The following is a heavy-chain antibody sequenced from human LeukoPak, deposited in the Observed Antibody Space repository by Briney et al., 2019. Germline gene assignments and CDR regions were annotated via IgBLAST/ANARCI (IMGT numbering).Heavy chain of an antibody. CDR3: ARPRIAAAGNVYYMDV. D-gene: IGHD6-13*01. CDR1: GYSFTSYW. Sequence: GESLKISCKGSGYSFTSYWIGGVRQMPGKGLGWMGIIYPGDSDTSYSPSFQGQVTISANKSISPAYLQWSSLKASDTAMYYCARPRIAAAGNVYYMDVWGKGTTVTVSS. V-gene: IGHV5-51*01. CDR2: IYPGDSDT. J-gene: IGHJ6*03.